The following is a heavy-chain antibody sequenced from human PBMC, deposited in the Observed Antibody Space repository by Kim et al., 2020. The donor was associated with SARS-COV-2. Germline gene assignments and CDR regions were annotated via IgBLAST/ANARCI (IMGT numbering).Heavy chain of an antibody. Sequence: GGSLRLSCAASGFTFSSYGMHWVRQAPGKGLEWVAVISYDGSNKYYADSVKGRFTISRDNSKNTLYLQMNSLRAEDTAVYYCAKDIRQDVLLWFGELFDTQPDAFDIWGQGTMVTVSS. CDR1: GFTFSSYG. CDR2: ISYDGSNK. CDR3: AKDIRQDVLLWFGELFDTQPDAFDI. V-gene: IGHV3-30*18. D-gene: IGHD3-10*01. J-gene: IGHJ3*02.